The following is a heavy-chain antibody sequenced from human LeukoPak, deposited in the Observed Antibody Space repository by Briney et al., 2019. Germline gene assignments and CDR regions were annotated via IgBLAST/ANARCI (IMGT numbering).Heavy chain of an antibody. CDR2: IIPIFGTA. Sequence: SVKVSCKASGGTFSSYAISWVRQAPGQGLEWMGGIIPIFGTANYAQKFQGRVTITADESTSTAYMELSSLRSEDTAVYYCVYCSSTSCYNDAFDIWGQGTMVTVSS. CDR1: GGTFSSYA. D-gene: IGHD2-2*01. CDR3: VYCSSTSCYNDAFDI. V-gene: IGHV1-69*13. J-gene: IGHJ3*02.